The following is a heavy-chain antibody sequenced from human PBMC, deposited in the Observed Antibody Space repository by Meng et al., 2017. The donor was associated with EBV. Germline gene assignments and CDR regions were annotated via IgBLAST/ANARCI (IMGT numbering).Heavy chain of an antibody. Sequence: LVGLGGGVVHRWCPLSLSCAASGFPFSGYGMFWVRQAPGKGPEWVAILPSDGGNTYYSDSVKGRFTISRDNSKKTLYLQMNSLRAEDTAVYYCARDLSGRFDPWGQGTLVTVSS. V-gene: IGHV3-30*03. D-gene: IGHD1-26*01. CDR3: ARDLSGRFDP. CDR2: LPSDGGNT. J-gene: IGHJ5*02. CDR1: GFPFSGYG.